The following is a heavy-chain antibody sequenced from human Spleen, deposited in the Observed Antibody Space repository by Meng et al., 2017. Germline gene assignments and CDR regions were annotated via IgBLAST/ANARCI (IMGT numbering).Heavy chain of an antibody. CDR3: ASGSGSGWYYFDN. J-gene: IGHJ4*02. D-gene: IGHD6-19*01. CDR2: IFYSGRP. CDR1: SGTIRSHN. V-gene: IGHV4-59*11. Sequence: QVQLKVSGPGLVKLSETLSLSCTVSSGTIRSHNWSWIRQPPGKGLEWSGYIFYSGRPNYSPSLKSRVTISIDTSKNQFSLRLSSVTPADTAMYYCASGSGSGWYYFDNWGQGTLVTVSS.